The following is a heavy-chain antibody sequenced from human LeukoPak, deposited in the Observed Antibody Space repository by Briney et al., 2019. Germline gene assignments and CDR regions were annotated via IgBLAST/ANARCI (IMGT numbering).Heavy chain of an antibody. J-gene: IGHJ5*02. CDR2: IYPADSDT. D-gene: IGHD2-2*01. CDR1: GYSFASFW. V-gene: IGHV5-51*01. Sequence: GESLKISCKGSGYSFASFWIGWVRQMPGKGLEWMGVIYPADSDTRYSPSFQGQVTISADKSTSTAYLQWSTLKASDTAINYCARQSAAAQYTNWFDPWGQGTLVTVSS. CDR3: ARQSAAAQYTNWFDP.